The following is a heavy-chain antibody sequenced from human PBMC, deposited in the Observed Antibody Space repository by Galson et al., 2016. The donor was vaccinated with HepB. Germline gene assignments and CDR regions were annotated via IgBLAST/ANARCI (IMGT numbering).Heavy chain of an antibody. CDR1: GDSITSGGYY. CDR2: IYHSGSA. V-gene: IGHV4-31*03. J-gene: IGHJ4*02. CDR3: VRDRRLQGLDY. D-gene: IGHD5-24*01. Sequence: TLSLTCTVSGDSITSGGYYWSWVRQHPGKGLEWIGYIYHSGSAYYNPSLKSRLNMSVDTSKNQFSLKLNSLAAADTAIYYCVRDRRLQGLDYWGQGILVTVSS.